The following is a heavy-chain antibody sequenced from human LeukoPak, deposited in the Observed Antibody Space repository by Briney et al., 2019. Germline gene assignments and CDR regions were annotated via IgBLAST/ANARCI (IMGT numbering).Heavy chain of an antibody. V-gene: IGHV3-15*01. CDR1: GFTFSDAW. CDR2: IKSRTEGGTT. CDR3: TRVGTTWFHS. D-gene: IGHD1-26*01. J-gene: IGHJ5*01. Sequence: KSGGSLRLSCAASGFTFSDAWMSWVRQAPGKGLEWLGRIKSRTEGGTTQYAAPVKGRFTISRDDSKETVYLQMNSPTTEDTAVYYCTRVGTTWFHSWGQGTLVIVSS.